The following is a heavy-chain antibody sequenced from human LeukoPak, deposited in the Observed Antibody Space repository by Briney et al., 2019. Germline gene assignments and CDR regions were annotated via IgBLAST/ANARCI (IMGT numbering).Heavy chain of an antibody. CDR3: ATSYDSGTYYLPLRY. CDR1: AITFSSYA. V-gene: IGHV3-23*01. CDR2: ISGSGGST. Sequence: PGGSLRLSCAASAITFSSYAVSWVRQAPGKGLEWVSGISGSGGSTYYADSVKGRFTISRDNSKNTLYLQMSSLRAEDTAVYYCATSYDSGTYYLPLRYWGQGTLVTVSS. D-gene: IGHD3-10*01. J-gene: IGHJ4*02.